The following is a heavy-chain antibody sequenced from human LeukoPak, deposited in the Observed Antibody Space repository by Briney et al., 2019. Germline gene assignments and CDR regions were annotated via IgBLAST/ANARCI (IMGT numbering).Heavy chain of an antibody. J-gene: IGHJ5*02. CDR1: GYTFTNYG. D-gene: IGHD3-3*01. CDR3: ARGGYDFWSGYYSWFDP. V-gene: IGHV1-18*01. Sequence: ASVKVSCKASGYTFTNYGISWVRLAPGQGLEWMGWISTYNGNTNHAQNFQGRATMTTDTSTSTAYMELRSLRSDDTAVYYCARGGYDFWSGYYSWFDPWGQGTLVTVSS. CDR2: ISTYNGNT.